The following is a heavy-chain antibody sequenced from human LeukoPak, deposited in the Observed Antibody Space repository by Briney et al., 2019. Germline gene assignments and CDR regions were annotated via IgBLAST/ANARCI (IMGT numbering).Heavy chain of an antibody. CDR1: GGSISSSNW. D-gene: IGHD6-19*01. J-gene: IGHJ4*02. CDR3: VKSGGYGLIDY. Sequence: SGTLSLTCAVSGGSISSSNWWSWVRQPPGKGLEWIGEIYHSGSTNYNSSLKSRVTISIDMSKNQFSLRLSSVTAADTAMYYCVKSGGYGLIDYWGQGTLVTVSS. V-gene: IGHV4-4*02. CDR2: IYHSGST.